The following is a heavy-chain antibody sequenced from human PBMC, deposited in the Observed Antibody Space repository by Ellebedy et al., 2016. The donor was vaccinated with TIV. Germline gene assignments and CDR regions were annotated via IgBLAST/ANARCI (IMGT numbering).Heavy chain of an antibody. CDR2: VCPSVRT. D-gene: IGHD3-16*01. V-gene: IGHV4-59*08. CDR1: GGSMSEYY. J-gene: IGHJ4*02. Sequence: GSLRLSCTVSGGSMSEYYWSWFRQAPGKGLEWLGSVCPSVRTYYNPSFKSRVTMSVDTSKRQFSLRLSSVTAADTAIYYCARLYLGGYWGQGTQVTVSP. CDR3: ARLYLGGY.